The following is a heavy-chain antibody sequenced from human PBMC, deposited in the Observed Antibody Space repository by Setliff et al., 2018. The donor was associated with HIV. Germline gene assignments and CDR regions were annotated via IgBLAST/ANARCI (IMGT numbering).Heavy chain of an antibody. Sequence: SETLSLTCSVSGGVSGGDMGVHDWSWIRQPAGKGLEWIGHVYTSGSTSGSTNYNPSLKSRVTLSVDTSRNQFSLNLSSVTAADTAVYYCARAINKAFDIWGQGTMVTVSS. CDR1: GGVSGGDMGVHD. V-gene: IGHV4-61*09. CDR3: ARAINKAFDI. J-gene: IGHJ3*02. CDR2: VYTSGSTSGST.